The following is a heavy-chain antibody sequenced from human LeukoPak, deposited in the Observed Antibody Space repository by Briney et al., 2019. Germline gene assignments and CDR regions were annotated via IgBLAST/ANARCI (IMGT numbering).Heavy chain of an antibody. CDR2: IYTSGST. Sequence: SETLFLTCTVSGGSISSGTDYWSWIRQPAGKGLEWIGRIYTSGSTNYNPSLKSRVTISVDTSKNQFSLKLSSVTAADTAVYYCARDFRSAVDGLGHAAFDIWGQGTMVTVSS. J-gene: IGHJ3*02. D-gene: IGHD1-26*01. CDR1: GGSISSGTDY. CDR3: ARDFRSAVDGLGHAAFDI. V-gene: IGHV4-61*02.